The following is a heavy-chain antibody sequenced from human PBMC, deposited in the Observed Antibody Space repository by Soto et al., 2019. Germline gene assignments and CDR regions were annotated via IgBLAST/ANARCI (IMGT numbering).Heavy chain of an antibody. Sequence: LGLSCAASGFTFGSYYMHWVRQGTGKGLEWVSAIGTAGDTYYPGSVKGRFIISRENAKNSLYLQMNSLRAGDTAVYYCARVSYGDSFADYWGQGTLVTVSS. CDR1: GFTFGSYY. CDR2: IGTAGDT. D-gene: IGHD4-17*01. J-gene: IGHJ4*02. V-gene: IGHV3-13*01. CDR3: ARVSYGDSFADY.